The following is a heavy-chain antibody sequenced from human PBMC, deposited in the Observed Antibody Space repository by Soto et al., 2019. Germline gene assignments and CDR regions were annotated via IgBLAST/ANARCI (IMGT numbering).Heavy chain of an antibody. J-gene: IGHJ4*02. V-gene: IGHV1-3*01. D-gene: IGHD2-2*01. Sequence: ASVKVSCKASGYTFTSYAMHWVRQAPGQRLEWMGWINAGNGNTKYSQKFQGRVTITRDTSASTAYMELSSLRSEDTAVYYCARGNQGGYCSSTSCRNFDYWGQGTLVTVSS. CDR3: ARGNQGGYCSSTSCRNFDY. CDR2: INAGNGNT. CDR1: GYTFTSYA.